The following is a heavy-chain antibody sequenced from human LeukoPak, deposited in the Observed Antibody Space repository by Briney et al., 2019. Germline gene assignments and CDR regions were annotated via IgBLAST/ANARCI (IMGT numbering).Heavy chain of an antibody. CDR3: ATRGGDIVVVPAAMSAFDI. J-gene: IGHJ3*02. D-gene: IGHD2-2*01. CDR2: ISYDGSNK. V-gene: IGHV3-30-3*01. Sequence: GGSLRLSCAASGFTFSSYAMHWVRQAPGKGLEWVAVISYDGSNKYYADSVKGRFTISRDNSKNTLYLQMNSLRAEDTAVYYCATRGGDIVVVPAAMSAFDIWGQGTMVTVSS. CDR1: GFTFSSYA.